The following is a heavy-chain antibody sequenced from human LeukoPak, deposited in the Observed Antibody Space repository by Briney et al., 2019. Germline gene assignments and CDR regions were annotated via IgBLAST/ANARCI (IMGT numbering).Heavy chain of an antibody. J-gene: IGHJ5*02. V-gene: IGHV4-39*02. CDR2: IHYSGST. Sequence: SETLSLTCIVSGGSISSTTYYWGWIRQPPGKGLEWIGSIHYSGSTYYNPSLKSRVTISVDTSKNHFSLKLGSVTAADTAVYYCVRIAIEWFDPWGQGTLVTVSS. D-gene: IGHD2-21*01. CDR1: GGSISSTTYY. CDR3: VRIAIEWFDP.